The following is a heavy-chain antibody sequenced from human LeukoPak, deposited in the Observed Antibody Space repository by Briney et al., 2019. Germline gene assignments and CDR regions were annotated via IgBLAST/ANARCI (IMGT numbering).Heavy chain of an antibody. D-gene: IGHD5-24*01. V-gene: IGHV4-61*02. J-gene: IGHJ4*02. CDR3: AREQRWLQSLDY. CDR2: IHTSGTT. CDR1: GGSISNGNSY. Sequence: TLSLTCTVSGGSISNGNSYWNWIRQPAGKGLEWIGRIHTSGTTNYNPSLKSRVTISVDTSKNQFSLNLNSVTAADTAVYYCAREQRWLQSLDYWGQGNLVTVSS.